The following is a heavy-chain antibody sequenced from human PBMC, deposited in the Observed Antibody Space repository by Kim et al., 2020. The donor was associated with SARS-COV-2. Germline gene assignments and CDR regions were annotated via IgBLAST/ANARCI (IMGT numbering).Heavy chain of an antibody. V-gene: IGHV4-34*01. J-gene: IGHJ5*02. CDR1: GDSFSGYY. D-gene: IGHD3-10*01. CDR2: TTHSGST. Sequence: SETLSLTCAVYGDSFSGYYWSWIRQPPGKGLEWIGETTHSGSTNYNPSLKSRVTISVDTSKNQFSLKLSPVTAADTAVYYCARDLYGSGSYVRFAPWGQGTLLTVSS. CDR3: ARDLYGSGSYVRFAP.